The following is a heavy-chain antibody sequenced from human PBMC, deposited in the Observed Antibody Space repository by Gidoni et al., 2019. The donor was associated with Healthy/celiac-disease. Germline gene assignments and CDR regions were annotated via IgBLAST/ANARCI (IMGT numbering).Heavy chain of an antibody. CDR3: ARRRGLSGAFDI. V-gene: IGHV4-59*08. CDR1: GGSISSYY. CDR2: IYYSGST. J-gene: IGHJ3*02. Sequence: QVQLQESGPGLVKPSETLSLTCTVSGGSISSYYWSWIRQPPGKGLEWIGYIYYSGSTNYNPSLKSRVTISVDTSKNQFSLKLSSVTAADTAVYYCARRRGLSGAFDIWGQGTMVTVSS. D-gene: IGHD3-10*01.